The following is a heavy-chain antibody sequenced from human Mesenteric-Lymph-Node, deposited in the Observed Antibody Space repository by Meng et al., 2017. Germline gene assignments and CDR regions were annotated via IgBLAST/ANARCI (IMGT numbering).Heavy chain of an antibody. CDR3: GRGLIGIRGTDY. CDR2: IYSGGST. Sequence: VWAGGCCVQPGRYMKLYCAPSGFTFSSYSMNWVRQAPGKGLEWVSVIYSGGSTYYADSVKGRFTISRDNAENTLYLQLNSLRAEDTATYYCGRGLIGIRGTDYWGQGTLVTVSS. D-gene: IGHD3-10*01. CDR1: GFTFSSYS. J-gene: IGHJ4*02. V-gene: IGHV3-66*01.